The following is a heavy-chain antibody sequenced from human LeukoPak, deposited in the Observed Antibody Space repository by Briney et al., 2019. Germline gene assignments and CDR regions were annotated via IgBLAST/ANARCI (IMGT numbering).Heavy chain of an antibody. CDR2: ISSSSGTI. CDR1: GFIFSSYS. CDR3: ARDRDILTGYYTIN. J-gene: IGHJ4*02. Sequence: GGSLRLSCAASGFIFSSYSMNWVRQAPGKGLEWVTYISSSSGTIYYADSVKGRFTISRDNAKKTLYLQMNSLRAEDTAVYYCARDRDILTGYYTINWGQGTLVTVSS. V-gene: IGHV3-48*01. D-gene: IGHD3-9*01.